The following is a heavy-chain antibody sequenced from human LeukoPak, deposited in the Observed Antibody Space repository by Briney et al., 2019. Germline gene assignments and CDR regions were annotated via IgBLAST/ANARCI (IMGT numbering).Heavy chain of an antibody. V-gene: IGHV4-34*01. CDR1: GGSFSDYY. CDR2: INHGGST. Sequence: SETLSLTCAVYGGSFSDYYWSWIRQPPGKGLEWIGEINHGGSTNYNPSLKSRVTISVDTSDNHFSLNLSSVTAADTAVYYCARTRLDYYGSGTYPNWYFDLWGRGTLVTVSS. J-gene: IGHJ2*01. CDR3: ARTRLDYYGSGTYPNWYFDL. D-gene: IGHD3-10*01.